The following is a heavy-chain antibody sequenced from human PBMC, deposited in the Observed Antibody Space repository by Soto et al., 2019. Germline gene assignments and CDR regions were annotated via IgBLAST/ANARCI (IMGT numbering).Heavy chain of an antibody. CDR1: GFTFSSYA. J-gene: IGHJ5*02. CDR3: ARDRYCSGGSCFSDWWFDP. Sequence: QVQLVESGGGVVQPGRSLRLSCAASGFTFSSYAMHWVRQAPGKGLEWVAVISYDGSNKYYADSVKGRFTISRDNSKNTLYLQMNSLRAEDTGVYYCARDRYCSGGSCFSDWWFDPWGQGTLVTVSS. D-gene: IGHD2-15*01. V-gene: IGHV3-30-3*01. CDR2: ISYDGSNK.